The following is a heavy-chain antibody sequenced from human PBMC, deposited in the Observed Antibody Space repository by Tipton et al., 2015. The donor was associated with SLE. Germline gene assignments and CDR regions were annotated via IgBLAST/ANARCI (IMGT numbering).Heavy chain of an antibody. V-gene: IGHV3-21*01. CDR3: AKDHRIGWWYFDY. D-gene: IGHD6-19*01. CDR1: GFTFSSYS. J-gene: IGHJ4*02. Sequence: GSLRLSCVASGFTFSSYSMNWVRQAPGKGLEWASSISSSSSYIYYADSVKGRFTISRDNAKNSLYLQMNSLRAEDTAVYYCAKDHRIGWWYFDYWGQGTLVTVSS. CDR2: ISSSSSYI.